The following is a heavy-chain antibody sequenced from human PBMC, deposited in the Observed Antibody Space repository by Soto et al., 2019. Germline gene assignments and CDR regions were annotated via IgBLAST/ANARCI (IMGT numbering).Heavy chain of an antibody. J-gene: IGHJ5*02. CDR3: ARGQGGYSYPNWFDP. V-gene: IGHV4-34*01. Sequence: PSETLSLTCAVYGGSFSGYYWSWIRQPPGKGLGWIGEINHSGSTNYNPSLKSRVTISVDTSKNQFSLKLSSVTAADTAVYYCARGQGGYSYPNWFDPWGQGTLVTVSS. CDR2: INHSGST. CDR1: GGSFSGYY. D-gene: IGHD5-18*01.